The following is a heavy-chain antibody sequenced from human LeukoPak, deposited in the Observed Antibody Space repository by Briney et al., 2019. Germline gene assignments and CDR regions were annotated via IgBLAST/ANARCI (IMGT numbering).Heavy chain of an antibody. Sequence: SVKVSCKASGGTFSSYAISWVRQAPGQGLEWMGGIIPIFGTANYAQKFQGRVTITADKSTSTAYMELSSLRSEDTAVYYCARSIAVAGIGAFDIWGQGTMVTVSS. CDR2: IIPIFGTA. D-gene: IGHD6-19*01. CDR1: GGTFSSYA. CDR3: ARSIAVAGIGAFDI. J-gene: IGHJ3*02. V-gene: IGHV1-69*06.